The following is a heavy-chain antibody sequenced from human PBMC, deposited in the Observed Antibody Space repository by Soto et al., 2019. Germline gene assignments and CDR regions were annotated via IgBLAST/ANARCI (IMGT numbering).Heavy chain of an antibody. CDR1: GGTFSSYA. CDR3: ARENWKEVGVVPSATPEYGMAV. Sequence: QVQLVQSGAEVNKPGSSVKVSCKASGGTFSSYAISGVRQAPGQGLEWQGWIIPIFGTANYEPKFQGRVTIYADYSTSTAYTERSSRRAADTAVYYSARENWKEVGVVPSATPEYGMAVCGQGATVTVS. V-gene: IGHV1-69*01. J-gene: IGHJ6*02. D-gene: IGHD2-2*01. CDR2: IIPIFGTA.